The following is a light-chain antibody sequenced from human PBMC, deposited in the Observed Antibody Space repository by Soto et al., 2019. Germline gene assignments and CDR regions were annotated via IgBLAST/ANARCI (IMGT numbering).Light chain of an antibody. Sequence: QSVLTQPPSASGTPGQKVTISCSGSSSNIGSNAVNWYQQVPGTAPKRSMYSDEQRPSGVPDRFSGSKSGTSASLAISGLQSEDEADYICAAWNDNLNGPSYVFGTGTKVTVL. CDR3: AAWNDNLNGPSYV. J-gene: IGLJ1*01. V-gene: IGLV1-44*01. CDR2: SDE. CDR1: SSNIGSNA.